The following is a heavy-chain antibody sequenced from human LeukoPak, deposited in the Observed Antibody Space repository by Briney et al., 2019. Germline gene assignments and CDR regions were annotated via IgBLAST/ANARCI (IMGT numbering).Heavy chain of an antibody. CDR2: IFYSGST. CDR1: GSSISIYY. Sequence: SETLSLTCTVSGSSISIYYWSWIRQPPGQGLEWIGYIFYSGSTNYNPSLKSRVTISVDTSKNQVSLKLSSVTAADTAVYFCARQVPPDAFDIWGQGTMVTVSS. CDR3: ARQVPPDAFDI. J-gene: IGHJ3*02. V-gene: IGHV4-59*01.